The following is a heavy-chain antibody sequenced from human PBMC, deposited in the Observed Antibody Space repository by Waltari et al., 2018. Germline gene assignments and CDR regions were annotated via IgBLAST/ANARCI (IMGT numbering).Heavy chain of an antibody. CDR3: ARGGYSYVHYFDY. Sequence: QVQLVQSGAEVTKPGASVKVSCKASGYTLPGYDMPWVRQAPGQGLEWMGRINPNSGGTNNAQKFKGRVTMTRDTSISTAYMGLSRLRADDTAVYYCARGGYSYVHYFDYWGQGTLVTVSS. V-gene: IGHV1-2*06. D-gene: IGHD5-18*01. CDR2: INPNSGGT. J-gene: IGHJ4*02. CDR1: GYTLPGYD.